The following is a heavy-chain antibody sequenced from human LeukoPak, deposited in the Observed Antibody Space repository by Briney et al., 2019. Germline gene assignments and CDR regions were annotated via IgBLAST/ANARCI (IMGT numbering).Heavy chain of an antibody. CDR1: GYTFTSYY. V-gene: IGHV1-46*01. D-gene: IGHD6-19*01. J-gene: IGHJ4*02. Sequence: ASVKVSCEASGYTFTSYYMHWVRQAPGQGLEWMGIINPSGGSTSYAQKFQDRVTMTRDTSTSTVYMELSSLRPEDTAVYYCARELTGWLVQGSYYFDYWGQGTLVTVSS. CDR2: INPSGGST. CDR3: ARELTGWLVQGSYYFDY.